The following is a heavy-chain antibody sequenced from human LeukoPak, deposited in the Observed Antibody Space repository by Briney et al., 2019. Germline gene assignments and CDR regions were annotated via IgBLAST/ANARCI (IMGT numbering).Heavy chain of an antibody. V-gene: IGHV5-51*01. CDR3: ARKAGGSNLVYGMDV. CDR1: DYIFTTYM. D-gene: IGHD4-11*01. CDR2: IYTGDSDT. J-gene: IGHJ6*02. Sequence: GAALEFCWTGGDYIFTTYMHCWGRPTGEGGLEWMMIIYTGDSDTRYSPSCQGQVTISADKSISTAYLQWSSLKASDTAMYYCARKAGGSNLVYGMDVWGQGTTVTVSS.